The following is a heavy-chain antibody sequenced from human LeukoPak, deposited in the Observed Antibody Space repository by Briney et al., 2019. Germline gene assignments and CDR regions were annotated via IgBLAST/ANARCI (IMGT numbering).Heavy chain of an antibody. D-gene: IGHD3-3*01. CDR1: GGSFSGYY. CDR3: ARHPAIFGVVIWSASNWFDP. CDR2: INHSGST. V-gene: IGHV4-34*01. Sequence: SETLSLTCAVYGGSFSGYYWSWIRQPPGKGLEWIGEINHSGSTNYNPSLKSRVTISVDTSKNQFSLKLSSVTAADTAVYYCARHPAIFGVVIWSASNWFDPWGQGTLVTVSS. J-gene: IGHJ5*02.